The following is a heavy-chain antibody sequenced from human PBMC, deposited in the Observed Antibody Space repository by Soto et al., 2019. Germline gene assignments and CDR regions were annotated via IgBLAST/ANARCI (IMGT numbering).Heavy chain of an antibody. CDR2: IIPILGIA. J-gene: IGHJ5*02. Sequence: SVKVSCKASGGTFSSYAISWLRQAPGQGLEWMGRIIPILGIANYAQKFQGRVTITADESTSTAYMELSSLRSEDTAVYYCASTVGATRWFDPWGQGTLVTVSS. D-gene: IGHD1-26*01. CDR1: GGTFSSYA. CDR3: ASTVGATRWFDP. V-gene: IGHV1-69*04.